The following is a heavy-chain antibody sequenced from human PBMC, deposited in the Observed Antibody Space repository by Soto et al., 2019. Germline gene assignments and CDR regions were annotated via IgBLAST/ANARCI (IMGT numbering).Heavy chain of an antibody. J-gene: IGHJ4*02. D-gene: IGHD2-8*01. CDR3: ARDGPHPNSDTPLDY. V-gene: IGHV3-33*01. CDR1: GFIFSTYG. Sequence: GGSLRLSCAASGFIFSTYGMHWVRQAPGKGLEWVAIIWYDGNNKYYADSVKGRFTISRDNSKSTLYLQMNSLGAEDTAVYYCARDGPHPNSDTPLDYWGQGTVVTVSS. CDR2: IWYDGNNK.